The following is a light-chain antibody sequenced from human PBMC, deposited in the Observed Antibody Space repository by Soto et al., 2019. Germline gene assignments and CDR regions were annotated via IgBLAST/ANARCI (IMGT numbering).Light chain of an antibody. CDR2: DAS. J-gene: IGKJ1*01. V-gene: IGKV1-5*01. CDR1: QSISNW. CDR3: QQYNNFSLWT. Sequence: DIQMTQSPSTLSASVGDRVTITCRASQSISNWLAWYQQKPGKAPKLLIYDASSLESGVPSRFSGSGSGTEFTLTINSLQPDDFATYYGQQYNNFSLWTFGQGTKVYIK.